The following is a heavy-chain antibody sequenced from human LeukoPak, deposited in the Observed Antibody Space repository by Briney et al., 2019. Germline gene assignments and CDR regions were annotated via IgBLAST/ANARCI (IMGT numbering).Heavy chain of an antibody. CDR2: LYYSGST. Sequence: SETLSLTCTVSGGSISDYYWSWIRQPPGKGLEWIGYLYYSGSTNYNPSLKSGVTVSVDTSKNQFSLKLSSVTAADTAVYYCARVAPFSGKAFDIWGQGTRVTVSS. CDR3: ARVAPFSGKAFDI. J-gene: IGHJ3*02. V-gene: IGHV4-59*01. D-gene: IGHD1-26*01. CDR1: GGSISDYY.